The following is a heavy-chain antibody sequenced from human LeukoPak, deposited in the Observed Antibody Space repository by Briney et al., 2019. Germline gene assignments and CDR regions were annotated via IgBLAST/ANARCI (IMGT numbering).Heavy chain of an antibody. CDR2: IYYSGST. CDR1: GGSISSGDYY. D-gene: IGHD6-13*01. CDR3: ASSRLYYFDY. V-gene: IGHV4-30-4*01. J-gene: IGHJ4*02. Sequence: SETLSLTCTVSGGSISSGDYYWSWIRQPPGKGLEWIGYIYYSGSTYYNPSLKSRVTISVDTPKNQFSLKLNSVTAADTAVYYCASSRLYYFDYWGQGTLVTVSS.